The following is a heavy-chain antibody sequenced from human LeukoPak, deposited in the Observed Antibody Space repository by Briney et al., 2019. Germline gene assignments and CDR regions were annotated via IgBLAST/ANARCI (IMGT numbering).Heavy chain of an antibody. D-gene: IGHD3-3*01. CDR3: ARGRRFLEWLLPVPGSYWYFDL. CDR1: GGTFSSYA. V-gene: IGHV1-69*13. CDR2: IIPIFGTA. J-gene: IGHJ2*01. Sequence: ASVNVSCKASGGTFSSYAISWVRQAPGQGLEWMGGIIPIFGTANYAQKFQGRVTITADESTSTAYMELSSLRSEDTAVYYCARGRRFLEWLLPVPGSYWYFDLWGRGTLVTVSS.